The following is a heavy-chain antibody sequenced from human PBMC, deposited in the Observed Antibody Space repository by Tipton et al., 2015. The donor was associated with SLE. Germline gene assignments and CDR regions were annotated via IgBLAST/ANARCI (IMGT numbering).Heavy chain of an antibody. CDR2: ISWKSHDI. CDR3: AKDISPTVVVAYYAFDI. CDR1: GFNFDDYA. V-gene: IGHV3-9*01. J-gene: IGHJ3*02. D-gene: IGHD2-15*01. Sequence: LSLTCVASGFNFDDYAMHWVRQAPGKGLEWVSGISWKSHDIEYADSVKGRFTISRDNAKNSLYLEINSLTAEDTALYYCAKDISPTVVVAYYAFDIWGQGTMVTVSS.